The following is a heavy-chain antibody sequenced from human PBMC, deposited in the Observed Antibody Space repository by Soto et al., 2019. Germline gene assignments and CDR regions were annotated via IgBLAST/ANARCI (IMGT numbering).Heavy chain of an antibody. V-gene: IGHV5-51*01. J-gene: IGHJ4*02. CDR3: ARQGNYDILTGSDWSFDY. CDR2: IYPGDSDT. CDR1: GYSFTSYW. D-gene: IGHD3-9*01. Sequence: GESLKISCKGSGYSFTSYWIGWVRQMPGKGLEWMGIIYPGDSDTRYSPSFQGQVTISADKSISTAYLQWSSLKASDTAMYYCARQGNYDILTGSDWSFDYWGQGTLVTVSS.